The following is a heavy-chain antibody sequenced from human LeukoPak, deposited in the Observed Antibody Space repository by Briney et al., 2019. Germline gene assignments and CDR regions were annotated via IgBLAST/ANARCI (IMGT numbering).Heavy chain of an antibody. V-gene: IGHV3-66*01. D-gene: IGHD2-2*01. J-gene: IGHJ4*02. CDR2: IYSGGST. CDR1: GFSVSSNY. Sequence: GGSLRLSCAASGFSVSSNYMSWVRQAPGKGLEWVSVIYSGGSTYYADSVKGRFTISRDNSKNTLYLQMNSLRAEDTAVYYCAKTVGFCSSTSCQGGPYFDYWGQGTLVTVSS. CDR3: AKTVGFCSSTSCQGGPYFDY.